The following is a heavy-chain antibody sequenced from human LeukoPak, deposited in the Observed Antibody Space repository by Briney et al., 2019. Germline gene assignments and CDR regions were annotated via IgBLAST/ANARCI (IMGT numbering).Heavy chain of an antibody. CDR2: INPNSGGT. CDR3: AKPDGLWFGELFFDY. D-gene: IGHD3-10*01. V-gene: IGHV1-2*02. CDR1: GYTFTNYG. Sequence: ASVKVSCKASGYTFTNYGISWVRQAPGQGLEWMGWINPNSGGTNYAQKFQGRVTMTRDTSISTAYMELSRLRSDDTAVYYCAKPDGLWFGELFFDYWGQGTLVTVSS. J-gene: IGHJ4*02.